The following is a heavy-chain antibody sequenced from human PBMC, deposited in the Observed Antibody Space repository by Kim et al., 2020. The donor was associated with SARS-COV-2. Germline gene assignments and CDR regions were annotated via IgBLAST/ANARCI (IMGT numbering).Heavy chain of an antibody. Sequence: ASVKVSCKASGYTFTDYYMHWVRQAPGQGLEWLGWINPNSGYTNYAQKFRGMITMTGDTSITTAFMELSSLRSDDTAVYYCAKGPNSSDTSDFSVSFDYWAQGPLVTVSS. V-gene: IGHV1-2*02. J-gene: IGHJ4*02. CDR2: INPNSGYT. D-gene: IGHD3-3*01. CDR3: AKGPNSSDTSDFSVSFDY. CDR1: GYTFTDYY.